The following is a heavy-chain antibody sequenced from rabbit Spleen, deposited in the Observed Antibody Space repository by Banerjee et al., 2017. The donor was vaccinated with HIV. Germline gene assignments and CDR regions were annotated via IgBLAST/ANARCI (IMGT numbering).Heavy chain of an antibody. CDR3: ARDLVAGGSYFAL. Sequence: QEQLEESGGGLVQPEGSLTLTCKASGVSLHDKDVMCWVRQAPVKGLEWIACINIVTGKSVYASWAKGRFTMSRTSSTTVTLQMTSLTAADTATYFCARDLVAGGSYFALWGQGTLVTVS. J-gene: IGHJ4*01. D-gene: IGHD8-1*01. CDR1: GVSLHDKDV. CDR2: INIVTGKS. V-gene: IGHV1S45*01.